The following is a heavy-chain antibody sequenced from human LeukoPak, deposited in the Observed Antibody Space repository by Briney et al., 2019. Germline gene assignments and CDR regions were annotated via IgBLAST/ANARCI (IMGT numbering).Heavy chain of an antibody. CDR1: GGSISSGGYY. Sequence: SETLSLTCTVSGGSISSGGYYWSWIRQPPGKGLEWIGYIYHSGSTYYNPSLKSRVTISVDRSKNQFSLKLSSVTAADTAVYYCARVQLVGATVDYWGQGTLVTVSS. J-gene: IGHJ4*02. V-gene: IGHV4-30-2*01. CDR2: IYHSGST. D-gene: IGHD1-26*01. CDR3: ARVQLVGATVDY.